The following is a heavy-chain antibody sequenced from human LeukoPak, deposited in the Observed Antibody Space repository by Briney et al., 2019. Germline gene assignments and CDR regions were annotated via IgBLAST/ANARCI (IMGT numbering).Heavy chain of an antibody. CDR3: ARDGGLLYYDFWSGYTFDY. CDR1: GYSISSGYY. Sequence: PSETLSLTCTVSGYSISSGYYWGWLRQPPGKGLEWIGSIYHSGSTYYNPSLKSRVTISVDTSKNQFSLKLSSVTAADTAVYYCARDGGLLYYDFWSGYTFDYWGQGTLVTVSS. V-gene: IGHV4-38-2*02. CDR2: IYHSGST. D-gene: IGHD3-3*01. J-gene: IGHJ4*02.